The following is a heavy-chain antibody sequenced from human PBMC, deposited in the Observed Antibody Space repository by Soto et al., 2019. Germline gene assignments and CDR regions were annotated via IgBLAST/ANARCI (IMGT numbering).Heavy chain of an antibody. CDR1: GFTFSTYG. Sequence: QVQLVESGGGVVQPGRSLRLSCAASGFTFSTYGMYWVRQAPVRGLEWVAVISDDGSDRYYADSVKGRFSISRDNSKNTLDLQMNSLRAEDTALYYCAKDQTQACDIWGQGTMVTVSA. V-gene: IGHV3-30*18. CDR2: ISDDGSDR. CDR3: AKDQTQACDI. J-gene: IGHJ3*02.